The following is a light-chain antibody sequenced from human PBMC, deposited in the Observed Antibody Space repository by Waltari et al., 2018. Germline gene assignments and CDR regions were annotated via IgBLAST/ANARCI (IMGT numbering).Light chain of an antibody. J-gene: IGKJ2*03. V-gene: IGKV1-16*01. CDR3: QQHNSHPYS. CDR2: AAS. Sequence: EIQMTQSPSSLSASVGDTVTITCRASQGISSFLAWYQQKPGKAPKRLIYAASTLQSGVPSRFSGSGSGTDFTLIISSLQPEDFATYYCQQHNSHPYSFGQGTKVEIK. CDR1: QGISSF.